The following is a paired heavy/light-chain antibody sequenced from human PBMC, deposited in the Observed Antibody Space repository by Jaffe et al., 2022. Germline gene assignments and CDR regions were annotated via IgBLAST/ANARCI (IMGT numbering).Heavy chain of an antibody. CDR2: IYNNGHT. Sequence: QVQLQESGPGLVKPSQTLSLTCTVSGDPLSSSYYYWSWIRQPAGKGLEWIGRIYNNGHTNYSPSLKSRVTISVDTSKNLLSLEVSSVTAADTAIYYCAREDYGGEGFQPWGQGTPVTVSS. J-gene: IGHJ1*01. V-gene: IGHV4-61*02. CDR3: AREDYGGEGFQP. D-gene: IGHD3-16*01. CDR1: GDPLSSSYYY.
Light chain of an antibody. CDR2: DNN. V-gene: IGLV1-51*01. CDR1: SSNIGTNY. Sequence: QSVLTQPPSVSAAPGQKVTISCSGSSSNIGTNYVSWYQQLPESAPKLLIYDNNKRPAGIPDRFSGSKSGTTATLDITGLQTGDEADYFCGTWDTNLSALFGGGTKLTVL. J-gene: IGLJ3*02. CDR3: GTWDTNLSAL.